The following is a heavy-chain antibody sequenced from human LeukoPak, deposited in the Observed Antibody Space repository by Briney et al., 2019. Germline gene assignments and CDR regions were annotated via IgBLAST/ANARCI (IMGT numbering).Heavy chain of an antibody. Sequence: SETLSLTCNVSGGSISSDDYYWSWIRQPPGKGLEWIGYIYYSGSTNYNPSLKSRVTISVDTSKNQFSLKLSSVTAADTAVYYCARGREWEPKVFDYWGQGTLVTVSS. D-gene: IGHD1-26*01. V-gene: IGHV4-61*08. CDR3: ARGREWEPKVFDY. J-gene: IGHJ4*02. CDR1: GGSISSDDYY. CDR2: IYYSGST.